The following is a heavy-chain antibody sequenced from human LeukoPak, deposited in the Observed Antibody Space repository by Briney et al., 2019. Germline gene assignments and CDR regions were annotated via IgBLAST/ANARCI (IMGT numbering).Heavy chain of an antibody. Sequence: GGSLRLSCAASGFTSSDHYMDWVRQAPGKGLEWVGRTKNKANSYITEYAPSVKGRFTISRDESKNSLFLQMNSLKTEDTAMYYCARGQYNSGHYSDYWGQGTLVTVSS. J-gene: IGHJ4*02. CDR2: TKNKANSYIT. CDR1: GFTSSDHY. D-gene: IGHD3-22*01. V-gene: IGHV3-72*01. CDR3: ARGQYNSGHYSDY.